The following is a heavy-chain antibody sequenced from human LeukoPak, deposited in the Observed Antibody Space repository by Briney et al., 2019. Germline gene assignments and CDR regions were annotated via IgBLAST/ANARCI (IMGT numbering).Heavy chain of an antibody. J-gene: IGHJ4*02. D-gene: IGHD1-7*01. CDR3: ARGNYPGSDY. V-gene: IGHV1-69*04. Sequence: ASVKVSCKASGGTFSSYAISWVRQAPGQGLEWMGRIIPILGIANYAQRFQGRVTITADKSTSTAYMELSSLRSEDTAVYYCARGNYPGSDYWGQGNLVTVSS. CDR1: GGTFSSYA. CDR2: IIPILGIA.